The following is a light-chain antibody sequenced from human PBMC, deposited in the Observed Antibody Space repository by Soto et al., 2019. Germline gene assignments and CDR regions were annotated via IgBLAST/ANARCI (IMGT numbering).Light chain of an antibody. CDR3: QQRSTWPYT. Sequence: EIVLTQSPATLSLSPGERATLSCRASQSVSRYVAWYQQKPGQAPRLLIFDPSTRATGIPARFSGSGSGTDFTLTISSLEPEDFAVYYCQQRSTWPYTFGQGTKVDIK. CDR1: QSVSRY. V-gene: IGKV3-11*01. CDR2: DPS. J-gene: IGKJ2*01.